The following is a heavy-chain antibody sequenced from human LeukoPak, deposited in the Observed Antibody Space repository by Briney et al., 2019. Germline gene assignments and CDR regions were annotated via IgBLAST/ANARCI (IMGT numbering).Heavy chain of an antibody. CDR2: ISYDGSNK. CDR1: GFTFSSYG. D-gene: IGHD6-19*01. V-gene: IGHV3-30*18. CDR3: AKVPPAVAGTGLDY. J-gene: IGHJ4*02. Sequence: GGSLRLSCAASGFTFSSYGMHWVRQAPGKGLEWVAVISYDGSNKYYADSVKGRFTISRDNSKNTLYLQMNSLRAEDTAVYYCAKVPPAVAGTGLDYWGQGTLVTVSS.